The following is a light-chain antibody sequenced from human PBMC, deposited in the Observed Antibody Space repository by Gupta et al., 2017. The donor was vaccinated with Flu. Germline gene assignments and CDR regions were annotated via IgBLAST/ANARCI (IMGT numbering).Light chain of an antibody. CDR3: QSADISSLYFVV. CDR1: ALPKQY. J-gene: IGLJ2*01. Sequence: SYELTQPPSVSVSPGQTARITCSGDALPKQYAYWYQQKPGQAPLLVIYKDSQRPSGIAERFSGSSSGTTVTLTISGVQAEDEADFYCQSADISSLYFVVFGGGTKLTVL. V-gene: IGLV3-25*02. CDR2: KDS.